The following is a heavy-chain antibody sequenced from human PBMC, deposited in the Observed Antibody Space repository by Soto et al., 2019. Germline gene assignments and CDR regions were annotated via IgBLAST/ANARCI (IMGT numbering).Heavy chain of an antibody. CDR3: ARSSTYIVVRKPTGNQDYYGMDV. V-gene: IGHV1-69*01. Sequence: QVQLVQSGAEVKKPGSSVKVFCKASGGTFSNYTISWVRQAPGQGLEWMGGIIPVFGTTDYEQKLQGRVTITADGSTSTAYMKLSSLRSSDTAVYYCARSSTYIVVRKPTGNQDYYGMDVWGQGTTVTVSS. J-gene: IGHJ6*02. CDR1: GGTFSNYT. CDR2: IIPVFGTT. D-gene: IGHD2-2*01.